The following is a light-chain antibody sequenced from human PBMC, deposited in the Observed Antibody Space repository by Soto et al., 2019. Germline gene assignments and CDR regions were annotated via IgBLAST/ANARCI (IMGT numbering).Light chain of an antibody. J-gene: IGLJ2*01. Sequence: QSVLTQPPSVSGPPGQRVTISCNGSSSNIGAGYDVHWYQKLPGTAPKLLIYGNSNRPSGVPDRFYGSKSGTSASLAITGLQAEDEADDYCHSYDSSLSGVVFGGGTKLTVL. V-gene: IGLV1-40*01. CDR3: HSYDSSLSGVV. CDR2: GNS. CDR1: SSNIGAGYD.